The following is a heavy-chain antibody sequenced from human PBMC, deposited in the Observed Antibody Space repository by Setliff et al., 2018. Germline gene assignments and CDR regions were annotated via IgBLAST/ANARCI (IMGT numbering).Heavy chain of an antibody. J-gene: IGHJ4*02. Sequence: ASVKVSCKASGYTFTSYGISWVRQAPGQGLEWMGWISAYNGNTNHAQKLQGRVTMTTDTSTSTAYMELRSLRSDDTAVYYCARDLVGYCSGGSCYDWDYWGQGTLVTVSS. CDR3: ARDLVGYCSGGSCYDWDY. D-gene: IGHD2-15*01. CDR1: GYTFTSYG. CDR2: ISAYNGNT. V-gene: IGHV1-18*01.